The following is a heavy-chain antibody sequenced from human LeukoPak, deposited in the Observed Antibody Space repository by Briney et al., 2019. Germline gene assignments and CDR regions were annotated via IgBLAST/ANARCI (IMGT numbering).Heavy chain of an antibody. CDR3: ARHNFVVPASFDP. CDR1: GGSISRYY. D-gene: IGHD2-2*01. Sequence: SETLSLTCTVSGGSISRYYWSWIRQPPGKGLEWIGYIYYSGSTNYNPSLKSRVTISVDTSKNQFSLKLSSVTAADTAVYYCARHNFVVPASFDPWGQGTLVTVSS. J-gene: IGHJ5*02. V-gene: IGHV4-59*08. CDR2: IYYSGST.